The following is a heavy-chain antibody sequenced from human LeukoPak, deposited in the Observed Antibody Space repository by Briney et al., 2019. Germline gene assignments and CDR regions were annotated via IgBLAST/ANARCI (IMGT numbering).Heavy chain of an antibody. CDR3: AKSGFSVAIDY. D-gene: IGHD5-12*01. J-gene: IGHJ4*02. CDR1: GFTFSSYA. Sequence: GGSLRLSCAASGFTFSSYAMHWVRQAPGKGLEYVSAITSNGGSTYYANSVKGRFTISRDNSKNTLYLQMGSLRAEDTAVYYCAKSGFSVAIDYWGQGTLVTVSS. V-gene: IGHV3-64*01. CDR2: ITSNGGST.